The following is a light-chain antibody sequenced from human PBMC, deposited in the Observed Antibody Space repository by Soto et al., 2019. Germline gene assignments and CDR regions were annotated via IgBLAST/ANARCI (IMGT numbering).Light chain of an antibody. J-gene: IGLJ1*01. CDR3: ASFTTISTRI. Sequence: QSALTQPASVSGSPGQSITVSCTGTSSDIGAYNYVSWYQQHPGKAPKVIIYEVNNRPSGVSTRFSGSKSGNTASLTISGLQDEDEADYYCASFTTISTRIFGTGTKLTVL. CDR1: SSDIGAYNY. CDR2: EVN. V-gene: IGLV2-14*03.